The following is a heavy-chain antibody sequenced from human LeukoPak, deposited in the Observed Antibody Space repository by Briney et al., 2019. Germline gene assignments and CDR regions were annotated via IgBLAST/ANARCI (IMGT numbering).Heavy chain of an antibody. CDR1: GGSISSYY. Sequence: SETLSLTCTVSGGSISSYYWSWIRQPPGKGLEWIGEINHSGSTNYNPSLKSRVTISVDTSKNQFSLKLSSVTAADTAVYYCARGPLYSSGWYAPYYYYGMDVWGQGTTVTVSS. CDR2: INHSGST. CDR3: ARGPLYSSGWYAPYYYYGMDV. J-gene: IGHJ6*02. D-gene: IGHD6-19*01. V-gene: IGHV4-59*01.